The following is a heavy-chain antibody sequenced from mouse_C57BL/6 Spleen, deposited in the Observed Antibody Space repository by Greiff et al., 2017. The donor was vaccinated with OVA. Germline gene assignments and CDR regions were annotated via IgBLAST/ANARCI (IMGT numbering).Heavy chain of an antibody. D-gene: IGHD1-1*01. CDR3: ERERLYSSCYGDAMDD. V-gene: IGHV5-16*01. J-gene: IGHJ4*01. Sequence: EVKLVESEGGLVQPGSSMKLSCTASGFTFSDYYMAWVRQVPEKGLEWVANINYDGSSTYYLDSLKSRFIISRDNAKNILYLQMSSLKSEDTATYNGERERLYSSCYGDAMDDWGKGTTVTVSS. CDR1: GFTFSDYY. CDR2: INYDGSST.